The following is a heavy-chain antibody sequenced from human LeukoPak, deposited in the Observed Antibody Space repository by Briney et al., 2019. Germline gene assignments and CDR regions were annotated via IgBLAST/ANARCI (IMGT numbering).Heavy chain of an antibody. V-gene: IGHV4-59*05. D-gene: IGHD6-13*01. Sequence: PGGSLRLSCAASGFTFSSYWMSWVRQAPGKGLEWIGSINYSGSFYYNPSLKSRGTISVETSKDQVSLKVNSVTAADTAVYYCATYSSSWYWIYWGQGILVTVSS. CDR2: INYSGSF. CDR3: ATYSSSWYWIY. J-gene: IGHJ4*02. CDR1: GFTFSSYW.